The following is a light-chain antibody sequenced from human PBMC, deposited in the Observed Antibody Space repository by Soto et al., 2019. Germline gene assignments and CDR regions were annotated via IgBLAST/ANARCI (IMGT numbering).Light chain of an antibody. CDR2: GNS. CDR3: QSYDSSLSGYV. V-gene: IGLV1-40*01. Sequence: QSVLTQPPSVSGAPGQRVTVSCTGSSSNIGARYEVHWYQQLPGTATKLLIYGNSNRPSGVPDRFSGSKSGTSASLAITGLQAEDEADYYCQSYDSSLSGYVFGTGTKVTVL. CDR1: SSNIGARYE. J-gene: IGLJ1*01.